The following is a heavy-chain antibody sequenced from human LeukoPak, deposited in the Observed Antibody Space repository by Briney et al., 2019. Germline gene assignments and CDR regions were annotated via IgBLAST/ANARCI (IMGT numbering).Heavy chain of an antibody. D-gene: IGHD6-6*01. V-gene: IGHV3-74*01. Sequence: GGSLRLSCAASGFTFSSYWMHWVRQAPGKGLVWISRINSDGSSTVYADSVKGRFTISRDNAKNTLYLQMNSLRAEDTAMYYCTRDVPGQLGGLDCWGQGTLATVSS. J-gene: IGHJ4*02. CDR2: INSDGSST. CDR1: GFTFSSYW. CDR3: TRDVPGQLGGLDC.